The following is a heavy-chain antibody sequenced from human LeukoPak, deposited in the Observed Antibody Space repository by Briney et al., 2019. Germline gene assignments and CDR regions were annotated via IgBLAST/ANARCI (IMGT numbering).Heavy chain of an antibody. CDR3: AKDVVIGASYDHGDYIPLPH. CDR2: LFSDRRT. J-gene: IGHJ1*01. Sequence: PGGSLRLSCAASGFIVSTNYMTWVRQAPGKGLQWVAILFSDRRTFYADTVKGRFTVSRDNSKNTLYLQMNSLRPEDTAEYYCAKDVVIGASYDHGDYIPLPHCGQGTLVTVSS. D-gene: IGHD4-17*01. V-gene: IGHV3-66*02. CDR1: GFIVSTNY.